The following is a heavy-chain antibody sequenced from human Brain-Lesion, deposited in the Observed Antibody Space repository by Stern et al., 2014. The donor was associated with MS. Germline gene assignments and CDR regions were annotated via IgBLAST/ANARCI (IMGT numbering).Heavy chain of an antibody. V-gene: IGHV4-30-4*01. CDR1: GGSISSGDFN. CDR2: IYSSGSN. Sequence: QLVESGPGLVKPSQTLSLTCNVSGGSISSGDFNWSWIPPTPGQGLEQIGYIYSSGSNSYNPSLGSRVIIAVDTSKSQFSLKLTSVTAAYTAVYYCAREGHAFCNNFRQSVYYYYGMDVWGQGTTVIVSS. D-gene: IGHD2/OR15-2a*01. J-gene: IGHJ6*02. CDR3: AREGHAFCNNFRQSVYYYYGMDV.